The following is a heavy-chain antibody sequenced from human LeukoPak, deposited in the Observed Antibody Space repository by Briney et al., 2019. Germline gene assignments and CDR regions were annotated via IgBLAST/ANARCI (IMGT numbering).Heavy chain of an antibody. J-gene: IGHJ4*02. D-gene: IGHD3-9*01. Sequence: PGGSLRLSCAASGFTFSSYSMNWVRQAPGKGLEWVSYISSSSSTIYYADSVKGRFTISRDNAKNSLYLQMNSLRAEDTAVYYCARDLTYYDILTGPFDYWGQGTLVTVSS. CDR2: ISSSSSTI. CDR1: GFTFSSYS. CDR3: ARDLTYYDILTGPFDY. V-gene: IGHV3-48*04.